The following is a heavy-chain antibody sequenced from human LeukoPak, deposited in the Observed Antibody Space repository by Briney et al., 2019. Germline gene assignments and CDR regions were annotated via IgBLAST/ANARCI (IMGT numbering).Heavy chain of an antibody. CDR1: GFTFSSYW. Sequence: GGSLRLSCAASGFTFSSYWMSWVRQAPGKGLEWVANIKQDGSEKYYVDSVKGRFIISRDNAKNSLYLQMNSLRAEDTAAYYCAKGAFRDQVQGYYYMDVWGKGTTVTVSS. CDR3: AKGAFRDQVQGYYYMDV. J-gene: IGHJ6*03. D-gene: IGHD3-10*01. V-gene: IGHV3-7*01. CDR2: IKQDGSEK.